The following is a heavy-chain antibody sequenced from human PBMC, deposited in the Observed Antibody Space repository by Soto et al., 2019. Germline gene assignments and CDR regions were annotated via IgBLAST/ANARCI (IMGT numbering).Heavy chain of an antibody. CDR3: ARDGYYYDSSGYYAYFDY. CDR1: GYTFTSYG. D-gene: IGHD3-22*01. Sequence: QVQLVQSGAEVKKPGASVKVSCKASGYTFTSYGISWVRQAPGQGLEWMGWISVYNGNTNYAQKLQGRVTMTTDTSTSTAYMELRSLRSDDTAVYYCARDGYYYDSSGYYAYFDYWGQGTLVTVSS. J-gene: IGHJ4*02. V-gene: IGHV1-18*04. CDR2: ISVYNGNT.